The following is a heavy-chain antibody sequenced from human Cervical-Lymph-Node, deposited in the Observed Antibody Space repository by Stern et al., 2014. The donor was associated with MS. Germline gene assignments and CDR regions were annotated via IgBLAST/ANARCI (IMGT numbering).Heavy chain of an antibody. J-gene: IGHJ4*02. V-gene: IGHV1-69*02. CDR1: GGTFNTYT. D-gene: IGHD2-15*01. Sequence: QVQLVQSGAEVKKPVSSVRVSCKASGGTFNTYTVYWVRQAPGQGLEWMGKIIPMLDLPVYAQRFQGRVTITLDKSTSTAYIDLNSLTSEDTAVYYCARPRGREAASALDYWGQGTLVTVSS. CDR2: IIPMLDLP. CDR3: ARPRGREAASALDY.